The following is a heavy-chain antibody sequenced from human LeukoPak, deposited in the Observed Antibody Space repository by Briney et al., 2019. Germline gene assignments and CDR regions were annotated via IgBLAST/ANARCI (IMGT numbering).Heavy chain of an antibody. J-gene: IGHJ6*03. D-gene: IGHD3-10*01. CDR2: INPSGGST. CDR3: ARGGHYGSGSYRSPPAMYYYYYMDV. Sequence: ASVKVSCKASGYTFASYYMHWVRQAPGQGLEWMGIINPSGGSTSYAQKFQGRVTITADESTSTAYMELSSLRSEDTAVYYCARGGHYGSGSYRSPPAMYYYYYMDVWGKGTTVTISS. CDR1: GYTFASYY. V-gene: IGHV1-46*01.